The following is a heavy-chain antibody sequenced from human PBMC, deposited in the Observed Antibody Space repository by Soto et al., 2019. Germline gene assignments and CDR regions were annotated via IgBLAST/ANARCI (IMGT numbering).Heavy chain of an antibody. Sequence: EVQLVVSGGTLVQPGGSLRLSCAASGFTVTNNYMSWVRQAPGQGLEWVSTTYNGDSTDYADPVKGRFTISRHTSKNTLYLQMNSLRAEDTVLYYCARVDCSGGSCFSDFGAFDIWGQGTMVTVSS. CDR2: TYNGDST. CDR1: GFTVTNNY. CDR3: ARVDCSGGSCFSDFGAFDI. D-gene: IGHD2-15*01. V-gene: IGHV3-53*04. J-gene: IGHJ3*02.